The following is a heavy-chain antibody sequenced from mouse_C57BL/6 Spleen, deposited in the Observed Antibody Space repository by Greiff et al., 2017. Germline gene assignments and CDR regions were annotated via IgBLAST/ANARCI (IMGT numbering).Heavy chain of an antibody. J-gene: IGHJ2*01. V-gene: IGHV5-9*01. Sequence: EVQLVESGGGLVKPGGSLKLSCAASGFTFSSYTMSWVRQTPEKRLEWVATISGGGGNTYYPDRVKGRFTISRDNAKNTLYLQMSSLRSEDTALYYYARHAYGNLYYFDYWGQGTTLTVSS. CDR3: ARHAYGNLYYFDY. D-gene: IGHD2-1*01. CDR1: GFTFSSYT. CDR2: ISGGGGNT.